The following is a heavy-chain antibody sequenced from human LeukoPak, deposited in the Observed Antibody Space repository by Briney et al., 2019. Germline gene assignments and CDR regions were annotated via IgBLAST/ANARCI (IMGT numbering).Heavy chain of an antibody. CDR2: IYYSGST. CDR1: VGSISGYY. Sequence: PSETLSLTCTVSVGSISGYYWSWIRQPPGKGLVWIGYIYYSGSTNYNPSLKSRVTISVDTSKNQFSLNLSSVTAADTAVYYCARHISGSYAHFDYWGQGTLVTVSS. J-gene: IGHJ4*02. V-gene: IGHV4-59*08. CDR3: ARHISGSYAHFDY. D-gene: IGHD1-26*01.